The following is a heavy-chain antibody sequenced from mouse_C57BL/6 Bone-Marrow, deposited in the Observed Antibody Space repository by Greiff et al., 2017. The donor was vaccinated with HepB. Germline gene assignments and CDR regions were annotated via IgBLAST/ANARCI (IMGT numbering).Heavy chain of an antibody. Sequence: DVQLVESGPGLVKPSQSLSLTCSVTGYSITSGYYWHWIRQFPGNKLEWMGYISYDGSNNYNPSLKNRISITRDTSKNQFFLKLNSVTTEDTATYYCARGYPFAYWGQGTLVTVSA. J-gene: IGHJ3*01. CDR1: GYSITSGYY. V-gene: IGHV3-6*01. CDR2: ISYDGSN. CDR3: ARGYPFAY. D-gene: IGHD2-14*01.